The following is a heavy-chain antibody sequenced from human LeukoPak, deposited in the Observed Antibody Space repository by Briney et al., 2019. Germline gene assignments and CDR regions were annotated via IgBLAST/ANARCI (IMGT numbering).Heavy chain of an antibody. CDR2: ISGSSNYK. Sequence: GGSLRLSCAASGFMFSVYSMNWVRQAPGKGLEWVSSISGSSNYKFYADSVKGRFTISRGNSKNTLYLQMNSLRAEDTAVYYCAKRAITMVRGVTYYYYYYYMDVWGKGTTVTVSS. J-gene: IGHJ6*03. CDR1: GFMFSVYS. CDR3: AKRAITMVRGVTYYYYYYYMDV. D-gene: IGHD3-10*01. V-gene: IGHV3-21*04.